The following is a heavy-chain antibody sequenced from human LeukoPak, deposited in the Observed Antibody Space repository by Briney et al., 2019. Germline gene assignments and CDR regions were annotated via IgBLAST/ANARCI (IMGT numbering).Heavy chain of an antibody. CDR3: AKASVMYYYGSGSYYYYHGMDV. Sequence: PGGSLRLSCAASGFTFSSYAMSWVRQAPGKGLEWVSAISGSGGSTYYADSVKGRFTISRDNSKNTLYLQMNSLRAEDTAVYYCAKASVMYYYGSGSYYYYHGMDVWGQGTTVTVSS. J-gene: IGHJ6*02. V-gene: IGHV3-23*01. CDR2: ISGSGGST. CDR1: GFTFSSYA. D-gene: IGHD3-10*01.